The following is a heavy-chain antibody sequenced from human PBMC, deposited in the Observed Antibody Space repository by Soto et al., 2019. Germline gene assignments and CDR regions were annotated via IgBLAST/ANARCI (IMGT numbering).Heavy chain of an antibody. D-gene: IGHD4-4*01. CDR1: GFSFSNSA. Sequence: PGGSLRLSCAASGFSFSNSAMHWVRQAPGKGLEWVAVVSFDGTNRYYADSVKGRFTISRDNSKNTLYLQMSSLRAEDTAVYYCARDRRPQVTVNFDYWGQGT. CDR3: ARDRRPQVTVNFDY. J-gene: IGHJ4*02. CDR2: VSFDGTNR. V-gene: IGHV3-30-3*01.